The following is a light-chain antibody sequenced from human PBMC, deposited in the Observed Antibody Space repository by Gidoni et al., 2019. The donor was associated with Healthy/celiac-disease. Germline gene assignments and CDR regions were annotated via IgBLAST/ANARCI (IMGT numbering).Light chain of an antibody. CDR2: GNS. V-gene: IGLV1-40*01. Sequence: QSVLTPPPSVSGAPGQRVTISCTGRRSNIGAGYDVHWYQQLPGTAPKLLIYGNSNRPSGVPDRFSGSKSGTSASLAITGLQAEDEADYYCQSYDSSLSALVFGGGTKLTVL. CDR3: QSYDSSLSALV. CDR1: RSNIGAGYD. J-gene: IGLJ2*01.